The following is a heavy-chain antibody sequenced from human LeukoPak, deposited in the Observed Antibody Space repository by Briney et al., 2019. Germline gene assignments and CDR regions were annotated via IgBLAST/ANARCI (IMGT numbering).Heavy chain of an antibody. D-gene: IGHD6-19*01. CDR1: GFTLSGYW. J-gene: IGHJ4*02. Sequence: PGGSLRLSCAASGFTLSGYWMSWVRRAPGKGLEWVANIKQDGVEKYYVDSVKGRFTISRDNAKNSLYLQMDSLRVEDTAVYYCAGGSGWISDSWGPGTLVTVSS. CDR2: IKQDGVEK. V-gene: IGHV3-7*01. CDR3: AGGSGWISDS.